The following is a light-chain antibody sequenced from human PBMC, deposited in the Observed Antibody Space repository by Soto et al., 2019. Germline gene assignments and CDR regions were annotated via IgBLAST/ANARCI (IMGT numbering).Light chain of an antibody. CDR2: GAS. V-gene: IGKV1-27*01. Sequence: DIQMTQSPSSLTASIGDRVTISCRASQGFSNSLAWYQQKPGKVPTLLIYGASILQSGVPSRFSGSVSGTEFTLTISCLQPEDVATYFFQKYDRAPLTFGGGTKVEIK. CDR1: QGFSNS. CDR3: QKYDRAPLT. J-gene: IGKJ4*01.